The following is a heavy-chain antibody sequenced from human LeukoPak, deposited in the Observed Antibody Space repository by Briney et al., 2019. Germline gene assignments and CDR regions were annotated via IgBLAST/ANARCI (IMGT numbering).Heavy chain of an antibody. Sequence: GGSLRHSCAASGFIFSNAWMSWVRQAPGKGLEWVGRIKSKTDGGTTDYAAPVKGRFTISRDDSKNTLYLQMNSLKTEDTAVYYCTLRYCSSTSCHRGAFDIWGQGTMVTVSS. CDR1: GFIFSNAW. CDR2: IKSKTDGGTT. J-gene: IGHJ3*02. CDR3: TLRYCSSTSCHRGAFDI. D-gene: IGHD2-2*01. V-gene: IGHV3-15*01.